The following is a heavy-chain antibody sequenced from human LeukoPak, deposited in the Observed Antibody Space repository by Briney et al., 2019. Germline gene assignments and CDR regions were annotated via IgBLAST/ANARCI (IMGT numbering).Heavy chain of an antibody. D-gene: IGHD6-19*01. J-gene: IGHJ5*02. CDR1: GGSISSYY. CDR3: ARCRVKWLVLETSKGNWFDP. CDR2: IYYSGST. V-gene: IGHV4-59*01. Sequence: SETLSLTCTVSGGSISSYYWSWIRQPPGKGLEWIGYIYYSGSTNYTPSLKSRVTISVDTSKNQFSLKLSSVTAADTAVYYCARCRVKWLVLETSKGNWFDPWGQGTLVTVSS.